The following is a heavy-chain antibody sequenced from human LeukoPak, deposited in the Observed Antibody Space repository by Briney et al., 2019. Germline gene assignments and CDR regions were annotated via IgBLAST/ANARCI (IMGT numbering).Heavy chain of an antibody. CDR2: FYYSGST. CDR1: GDSISSSSHY. V-gene: IGHV4-39*01. CDR3: ARQDIVVLNTFDY. Sequence: PSETPSLTCTVSGDSISSSSHYWGWIRQPPGKGLEWIGSFYYSGSTLYNPSLESRVTISVDTSKNQFSLKLSSVTAADTAVYYCARQDIVVLNTFDYWGQGTLVTVSS. D-gene: IGHD5-12*01. J-gene: IGHJ4*02.